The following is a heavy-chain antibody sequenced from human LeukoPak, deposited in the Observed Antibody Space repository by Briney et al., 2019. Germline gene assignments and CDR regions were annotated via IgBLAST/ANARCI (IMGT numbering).Heavy chain of an antibody. CDR1: GGSISTTTNS. CDR2: IYYGGSP. D-gene: IGHD6-13*01. J-gene: IGHJ5*02. CDR3: ARRYIWGSWYEMGQFDP. V-gene: IGHV4-39*01. Sequence: SETLSLTCNVSGGSISTTTNSWGWAWIRQRPTKGLEWIGSIYYGGSPYYTSSLKSRVTVSVDTSKNQFSLKLSSVTAADTAVYYCARRYIWGSWYEMGQFDPWGQGTLVTVSS.